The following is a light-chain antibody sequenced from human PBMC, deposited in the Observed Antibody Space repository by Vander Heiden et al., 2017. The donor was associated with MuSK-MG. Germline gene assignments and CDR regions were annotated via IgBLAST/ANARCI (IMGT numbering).Light chain of an antibody. J-gene: IGLJ3*02. CDR1: SGINVGTYR. V-gene: IGLV5-45*03. CDR3: MIWHSSAWV. CDR2: YKSDSDK. Sequence: QAVLTQPSSLSASPGASASLTCTLRSGINVGTYRIYWYQQKPGSPPQYPLRYKSDSDKQQGSGVPSRFSGSKDASANAGILLISGLQAEDEAYYYCMIWHSSAWVFGGGTKLTVL.